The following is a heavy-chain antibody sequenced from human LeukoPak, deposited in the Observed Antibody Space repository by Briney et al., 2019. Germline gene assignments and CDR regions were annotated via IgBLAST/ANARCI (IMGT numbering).Heavy chain of an antibody. CDR3: ARENAARPSPVDY. J-gene: IGHJ4*02. CDR2: ISTSSIYI. CDR1: GFTFSSYS. D-gene: IGHD6-6*01. Sequence: GGSLRLSCAASGFTFSSYSMNWVRQAPGKGLEWVSSISTSSIYIYYADSVKGRVTISRDNAKNSLYLQMNSLRAEDTAVYYCARENAARPSPVDYWGQGTLVTVSS. V-gene: IGHV3-21*06.